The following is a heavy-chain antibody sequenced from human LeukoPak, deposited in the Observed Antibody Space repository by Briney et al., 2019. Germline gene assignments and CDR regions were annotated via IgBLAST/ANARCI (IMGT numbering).Heavy chain of an antibody. V-gene: IGHV3-33*01. CDR3: ARDIFGSGSYTDF. J-gene: IGHJ4*02. CDR2: IWRDGSHK. D-gene: IGHD3-10*01. CDR1: GFAFNTYA. Sequence: GGSLRLSCAASGFAFNTYAMHWVRQAPGQGLEWVALIWRDGSHKFYSNSVRGQFTISRDKSKNTVSLQMNNLRPEDTAVYYCARDIFGSGSYTDFWGQGTLVTVSS.